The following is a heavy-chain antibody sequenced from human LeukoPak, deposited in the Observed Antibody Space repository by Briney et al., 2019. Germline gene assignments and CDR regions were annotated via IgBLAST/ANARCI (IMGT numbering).Heavy chain of an antibody. CDR3: VKYSSGWN. J-gene: IGHJ4*02. CDR2: INNDGSST. V-gene: IGHV3-74*01. D-gene: IGHD6-19*01. CDR1: GFTLSSNW. Sequence: GGSLRLSCAASGFTLSSNWMHWVRQAPGKGLVWVSRINNDGSSTSYADSVKGRLTISRDNAKDTLFLQMNGLRAEDTAVYYCVKYSSGWNWGQGTLVTVSS.